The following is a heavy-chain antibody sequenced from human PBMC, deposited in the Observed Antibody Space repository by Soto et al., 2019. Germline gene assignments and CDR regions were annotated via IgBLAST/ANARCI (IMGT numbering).Heavy chain of an antibody. CDR2: INHSGST. D-gene: IGHD1-26*01. Sequence: SETLSLTCAVYGGSFSGYYWSWIRQPPGKGQEWIGEINHSGSTNYNPSLKSRVTISVDTSKNQFSLKLSSVTAADTAVYYCASESGGSYNYYGMDVWGQGTTVTVSS. CDR1: GGSFSGYY. J-gene: IGHJ6*02. CDR3: ASESGGSYNYYGMDV. V-gene: IGHV4-34*01.